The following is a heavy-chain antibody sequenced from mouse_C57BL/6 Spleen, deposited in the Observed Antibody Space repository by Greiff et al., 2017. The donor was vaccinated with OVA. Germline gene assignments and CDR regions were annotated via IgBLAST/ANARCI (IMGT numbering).Heavy chain of an antibody. D-gene: IGHD4-1*01. CDR3: ARELGRAMDY. J-gene: IGHJ4*01. CDR1: GFTFSDYY. CDR2: INYDGSST. V-gene: IGHV5-16*01. Sequence: EVMLVESEGGLVQPGSSMKLSCTASGFTFSDYYMAWVRQVPEKGLEWVANINYDGSSTYYLDSLKSRFIISRDNAKNILYLQMSSLKSEDTATYYCARELGRAMDYWGQGTSVTVSS.